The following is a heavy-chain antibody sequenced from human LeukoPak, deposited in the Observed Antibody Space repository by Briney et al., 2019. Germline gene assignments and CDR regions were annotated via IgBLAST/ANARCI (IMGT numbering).Heavy chain of an antibody. J-gene: IGHJ4*02. CDR3: ARGAGAGHFDY. D-gene: IGHD1-14*01. CDR1: GFTFSSYA. Sequence: EGSLRLSCAASGFTFSSYAMHWVRQAPGKGLEYVSAISSNGGSTYYANSVKGRFTISRDNSKNTLYLQMNSLRAEDTAVYYCARGAGAGHFDYWGQGTLVTVSS. V-gene: IGHV3-64*01. CDR2: ISSNGGST.